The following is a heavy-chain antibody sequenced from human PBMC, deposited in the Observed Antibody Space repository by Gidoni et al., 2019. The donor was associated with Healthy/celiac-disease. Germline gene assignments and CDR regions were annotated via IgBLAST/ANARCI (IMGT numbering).Heavy chain of an antibody. CDR1: GFTFRSYA. CDR3: AKDHLRFLEWLSSRGSVGGYFDY. Sequence: EVPLFESVSGLVQPGGSLSLSCSASGFTFRSYAMRCVRQAPGKGLEWVSAIRGIGGRNYDEESVKGRFTISRENSKNTLYLQMNSLRAEDTDVYYCAKDHLRFLEWLSSRGSVGGYFDYWGQGTLVTVSS. J-gene: IGHJ4*02. V-gene: IGHV3-23*01. D-gene: IGHD3-3*01. CDR2: IRGIGGRN.